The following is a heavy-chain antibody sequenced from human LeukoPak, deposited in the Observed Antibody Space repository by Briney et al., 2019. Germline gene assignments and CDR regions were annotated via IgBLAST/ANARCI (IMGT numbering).Heavy chain of an antibody. V-gene: IGHV4-39*07. CDR3: AKGLYSSSFFNYYYMDV. Sequence: PSETLSLTCTVSGGSISSTSYYWGWIRQPPGKGLEWIGSIYYSGSTYYNPSLKSRVTISVDTSKNQFSLRLSSVTAADTAVYYCAKGLYSSSFFNYYYMDVWGKGTAVTVSS. CDR2: IYYSGST. CDR1: GGSISSTSYY. J-gene: IGHJ6*03. D-gene: IGHD6-13*01.